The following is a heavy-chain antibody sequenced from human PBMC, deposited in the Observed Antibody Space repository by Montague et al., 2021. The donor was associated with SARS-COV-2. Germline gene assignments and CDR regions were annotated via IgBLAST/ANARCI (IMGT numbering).Heavy chain of an antibody. V-gene: IGHV4-38-2*02. D-gene: IGHD3-3*01. Sequence: SETLSLTCTVSGRSISTDHYWGWIRQPPGKGLEWIGSIHHSGNTYYNPSLKGRVTLSRDTSKNQFSLKLQSVTPADTAVYYCARGQVTISGVLIFIPAAGHLDGWGQGTSVTVSS. J-gene: IGHJ3*01. CDR1: GRSISTDHY. CDR2: IHHSGNT. CDR3: ARGQVTISGVLIFIPAAGHLDG.